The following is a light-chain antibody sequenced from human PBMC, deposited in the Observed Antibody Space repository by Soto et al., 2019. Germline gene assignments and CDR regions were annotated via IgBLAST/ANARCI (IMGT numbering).Light chain of an antibody. J-gene: IGKJ4*01. V-gene: IGKV3-11*01. CDR3: QQHSNWPFT. Sequence: EIVLTQSPATLSLSPGEGATLPCRASQSVSSYLAWYRQKPGQAPRLLIYDASDRATGIPARFSGSGAGTDFTLTISSLQPEDFAVYYCQQHSNWPFTFGGGTKVDIK. CDR2: DAS. CDR1: QSVSSY.